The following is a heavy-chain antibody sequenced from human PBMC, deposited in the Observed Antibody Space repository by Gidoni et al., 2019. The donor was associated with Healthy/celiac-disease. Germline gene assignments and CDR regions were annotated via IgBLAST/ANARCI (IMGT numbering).Heavy chain of an antibody. CDR1: GGSFSGYY. J-gene: IGHJ4*02. D-gene: IGHD5-12*01. V-gene: IGHV4-34*01. Sequence: QVQLQQWGAGLLKPSETLSLTCAVYGGSFSGYYWSWIRQPPGKGLEWIGEINHSGSTNYNPSLKSRVTISVDTSKNQFSLKLSSVTAADTAVYYCARGLPVEMATISEDYWGQGTLVTVSS. CDR2: INHSGST. CDR3: ARGLPVEMATISEDY.